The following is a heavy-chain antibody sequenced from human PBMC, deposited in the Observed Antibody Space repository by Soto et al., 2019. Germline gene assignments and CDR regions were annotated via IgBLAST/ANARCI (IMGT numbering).Heavy chain of an antibody. D-gene: IGHD3-10*01. J-gene: IGHJ5*02. Sequence: QVLLVQSGAEVKKPGSSVKVSCTASRDTFSFYTISWVRQAPGQGPEWMGRFIPMVSMSDYARRFQGRVTIHADTATSTVYMQLHTLRSEDTAVYYCATNYGSGSTHFDHWGQGTLITVSS. CDR1: RDTFSFYT. CDR2: FIPMVSMS. CDR3: ATNYGSGSTHFDH. V-gene: IGHV1-69*02.